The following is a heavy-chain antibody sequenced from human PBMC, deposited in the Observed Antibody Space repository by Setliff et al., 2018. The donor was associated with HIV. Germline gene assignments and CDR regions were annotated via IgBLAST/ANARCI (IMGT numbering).Heavy chain of an antibody. CDR3: ASLLVFPAGGLFDF. J-gene: IGHJ4*01. Sequence: PSETLSLTCAVYGGSFSGHFWTWIRQPPGKGLEWIGNINPNGDTNYNYISSMKGRPTLSLDTSKNQFSLTLRSVTAADTAVYYCASLLVFPAGGLFDFWGHGNLVTVSS. CDR2: INPNGDT. D-gene: IGHD1-26*01. CDR1: GGSFSGHF. V-gene: IGHV4-34*01.